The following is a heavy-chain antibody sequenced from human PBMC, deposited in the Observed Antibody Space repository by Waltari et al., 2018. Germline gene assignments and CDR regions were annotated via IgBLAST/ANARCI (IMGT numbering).Heavy chain of an antibody. J-gene: IGHJ4*02. D-gene: IGHD6-19*01. CDR2: INHSGST. CDR3: ASSSGCGY. CDR1: GGSFSGYY. V-gene: IGHV4-34*01. Sequence: QVQLQQWGAGLLKPSETLSLTCAVYGGSFSGYYWRWIRQPTGKGLEWIGEINHSGSTNYNPSLKSRVTISVDTSKNQFSLKLSSVTAADTAVYYCASSSGCGYWGQGTLVTVSS.